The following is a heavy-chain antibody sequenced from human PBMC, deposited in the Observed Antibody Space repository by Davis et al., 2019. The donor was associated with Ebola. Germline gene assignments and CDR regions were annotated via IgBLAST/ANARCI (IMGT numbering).Heavy chain of an antibody. D-gene: IGHD2-15*01. CDR3: ARGILRYCSGGSCVNY. V-gene: IGHV1-2*02. Sequence: ASVQVSCKASGYTLTGYYMHWVRQAPGHGFEWMGWINPNSGGTNYAQKFQGRVTMTRDTSISTAYMELSRLRSDDTAVYYCARGILRYCSGGSCVNYWGQGTLVTVSS. CDR2: INPNSGGT. J-gene: IGHJ4*02. CDR1: GYTLTGYY.